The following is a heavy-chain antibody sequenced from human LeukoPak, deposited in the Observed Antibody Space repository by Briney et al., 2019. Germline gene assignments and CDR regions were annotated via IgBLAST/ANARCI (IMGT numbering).Heavy chain of an antibody. Sequence: ASEKLSCNASGYTFTVYYMHWVRQAPGQAPEWMGWINPNSGGTNYAQKFQGRVTMTRDTSISTAYMELSRLRSDDTAVYYCARAGPIAVARDWGHRALVTVSS. CDR2: INPNSGGT. J-gene: IGHJ4*01. D-gene: IGHD6-19*01. V-gene: IGHV1-2*02. CDR1: GYTFTVYY. CDR3: ARAGPIAVARD.